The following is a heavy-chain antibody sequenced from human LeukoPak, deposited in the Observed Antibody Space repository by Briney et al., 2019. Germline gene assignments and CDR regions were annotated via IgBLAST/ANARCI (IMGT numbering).Heavy chain of an antibody. Sequence: GGSLRLSCAASGFTFSSYSMNWVRQAPGKGLEWVGRIKSKTDGGTTDYAAPVKGRFTISRDDSKNTLYLQMNSLKTEDTAVYYCTTDTMGYCSSTSCYTTRGYYFDYWGQGTLVAVSS. J-gene: IGHJ4*02. CDR2: IKSKTDGGTT. V-gene: IGHV3-15*01. CDR3: TTDTMGYCSSTSCYTTRGYYFDY. CDR1: GFTFSSYS. D-gene: IGHD2-2*02.